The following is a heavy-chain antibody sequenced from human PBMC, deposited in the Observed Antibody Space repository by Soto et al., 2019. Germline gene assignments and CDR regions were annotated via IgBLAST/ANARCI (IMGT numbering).Heavy chain of an antibody. Sequence: QITLKESGPTLVKPTQTLTLTCTFSGFSLTSTRVGVGWFRQPPGKALEWLALIYWDDEKRYSPSLKSRITITKDTFNNQVVLTMTNMDLVDTATYYCAPRIAGAPHRNSNWFDPWGPGTLVTVSS. CDR3: APRIAGAPHRNSNWFDP. V-gene: IGHV2-5*02. CDR2: IYWDDEK. J-gene: IGHJ5*02. CDR1: GFSLTSTRVG. D-gene: IGHD1-26*01.